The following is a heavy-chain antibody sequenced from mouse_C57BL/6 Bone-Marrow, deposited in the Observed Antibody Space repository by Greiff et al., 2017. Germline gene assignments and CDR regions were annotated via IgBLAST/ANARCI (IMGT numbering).Heavy chain of an antibody. CDR2: IYPGDGDT. CDR3: ARKKDRLYAMDY. V-gene: IGHV1-82*01. CDR1: GYAFSSSW. Sequence: QVQLKQSGPELVKPGASVKISCKASGYAFSSSWMNWVKQRPGKGLEWIGRIYPGDGDTNYNGKFKGKATLTADKSSSTAYMQLSSLTSEDSAVYFCARKKDRLYAMDYWGQGTSVTVSS. J-gene: IGHJ4*01.